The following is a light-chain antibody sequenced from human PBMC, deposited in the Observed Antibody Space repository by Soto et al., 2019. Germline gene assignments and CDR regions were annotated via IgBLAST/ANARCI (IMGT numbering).Light chain of an antibody. V-gene: IGKV1-5*01. CDR2: DAS. Sequence: DIQMTQSPSTLSASVGDRVTITCRASQNINNWIAWYQQKPGKAPKLLIYDASSLESGVPSRFSGSGSGTDFTLTISCLQSEDFATYYCQQSYSTLWTFGQGTKVDI. CDR1: QNINNW. J-gene: IGKJ1*01. CDR3: QQSYSTLWT.